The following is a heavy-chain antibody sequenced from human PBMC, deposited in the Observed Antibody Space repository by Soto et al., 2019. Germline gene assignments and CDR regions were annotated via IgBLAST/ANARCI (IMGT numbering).Heavy chain of an antibody. Sequence: PGGSLRLSCAASGFTFSSYAMSWVRQAPGKGLEWVSAISGSGGSTYYADSVKGRFTISRDNSKNTLYLQMNSLRAEDTAVYYCAKGAIVVVPAAMIVTGLIDYWGQGTLVTVSS. D-gene: IGHD2-2*01. CDR1: GFTFSSYA. J-gene: IGHJ4*02. CDR3: AKGAIVVVPAAMIVTGLIDY. CDR2: ISGSGGST. V-gene: IGHV3-23*01.